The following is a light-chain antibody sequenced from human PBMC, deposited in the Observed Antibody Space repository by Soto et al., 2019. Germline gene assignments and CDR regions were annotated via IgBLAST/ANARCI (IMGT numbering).Light chain of an antibody. CDR2: AAS. Sequence: DIQMTQSPSSLYGSVGDRVTITCRASQGTSNYLAWYQQKPGKVPKLLIYAASTLQSGVPSRFRGSGSGTYFTLTINSLQPEDVATYYCQKYNSAPTWTFGQGTKVEIK. CDR3: QKYNSAPTWT. V-gene: IGKV1-27*01. CDR1: QGTSNY. J-gene: IGKJ1*01.